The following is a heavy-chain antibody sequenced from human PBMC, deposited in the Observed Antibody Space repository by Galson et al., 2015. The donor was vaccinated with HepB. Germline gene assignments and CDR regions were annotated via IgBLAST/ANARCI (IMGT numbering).Heavy chain of an antibody. CDR2: IYSGGST. D-gene: IGHD3-10*01. Sequence: SLRLSCAASGFTVSSNYMSWVRQAPGKGLEWVSVIYSGGSTYYADSVKGRFTISRDNSKNTLYLQMNSLRAEDTAVYYCARGYGSGSYYNGVEGGSYWGQGTLVTVSS. J-gene: IGHJ4*02. CDR1: GFTVSSNY. CDR3: ARGYGSGSYYNGVEGGSY. V-gene: IGHV3-66*02.